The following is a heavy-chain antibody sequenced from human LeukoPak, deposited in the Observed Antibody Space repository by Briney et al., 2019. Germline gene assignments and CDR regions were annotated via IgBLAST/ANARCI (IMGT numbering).Heavy chain of an antibody. CDR2: IRYDGSNK. CDR1: GFTFSSYG. D-gene: IGHD5-12*01. V-gene: IGHV3-30*02. CDR3: AKDGYSGYETLRFDH. J-gene: IGHJ4*02. Sequence: GGSLRLSCAASGFTFSSYGMHWVRQAPGKGLEWVAFIRYDGSNKYYADSVKGRFTISRDNSKNTLYLQMNSLRAEDTAEYYCAKDGYSGYETLRFDHWGQGTLVTVSS.